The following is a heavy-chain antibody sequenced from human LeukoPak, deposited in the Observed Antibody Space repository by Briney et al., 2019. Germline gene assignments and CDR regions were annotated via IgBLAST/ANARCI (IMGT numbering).Heavy chain of an antibody. CDR3: AGTHYDFWSAYLDS. V-gene: IGHV4-59*01. CDR2: IYHRDNT. J-gene: IGHJ4*02. D-gene: IGHD3-3*01. Sequence: SETLSLTCTVSGVSINYNYWSWVRQPPGKGLEWIGYIYHRDNTNYNPSLESRVTISLDTSRSQFSLKLRSVTAADTAVYYCAGTHYDFWSAYLDSWGQGTLVTVSS. CDR1: GVSINYNY.